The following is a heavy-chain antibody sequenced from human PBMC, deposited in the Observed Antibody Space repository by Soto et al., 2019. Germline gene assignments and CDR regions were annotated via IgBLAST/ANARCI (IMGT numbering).Heavy chain of an antibody. CDR1: GYTFTSYD. V-gene: IGHV1-8*01. Sequence: ASVKVSCKASGYTFTSYDIHWVRQATGQGLEWMGWMNPNSGNTGYAQKFQGRVTMTRNTSISTAYMELSSLRSEDTAVYYCARDDVISSSWDVLYYYYGMDVWGQGTTVTVSS. J-gene: IGHJ6*02. D-gene: IGHD6-13*01. CDR3: ARDDVISSSWDVLYYYYGMDV. CDR2: MNPNSGNT.